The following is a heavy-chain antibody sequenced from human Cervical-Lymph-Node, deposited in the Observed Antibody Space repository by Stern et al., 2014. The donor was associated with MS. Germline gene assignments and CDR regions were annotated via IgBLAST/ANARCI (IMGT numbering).Heavy chain of an antibody. V-gene: IGHV4-61*02. CDR3: AREDYDGSGHPYYYGLDV. J-gene: IGHJ6*02. CDR1: GGSIASSSYY. D-gene: IGHD3-22*01. Sequence: VQLEESGPGLVKPSQTLSLTCTVSGGSIASSSYYLSWIRQPAGKGLEWIGRIFPSGSTTYNPSPKSRVSLSVDTSKTQFSLRLSSVTAADTAVYYCAREDYDGSGHPYYYGLDVWGQGTTVTVSS. CDR2: IFPSGST.